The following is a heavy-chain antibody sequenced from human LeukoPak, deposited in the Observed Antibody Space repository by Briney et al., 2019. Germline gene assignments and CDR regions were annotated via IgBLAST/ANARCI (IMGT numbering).Heavy chain of an antibody. CDR2: INPNSGGT. J-gene: IGHJ4*02. D-gene: IGHD5-18*01. CDR3: ARDLPYSYGPFDY. CDR1: GYTFSAYY. Sequence: VASVKVSCKASGYTFSAYYIHWVRQAPGQGLEWMGWINPNSGGTNYAQKFQGRVTMTRDTSINTAYMELSRLRSDDTAVYYCARDLPYSYGPFDYWGQGTLVTVSS. V-gene: IGHV1-2*02.